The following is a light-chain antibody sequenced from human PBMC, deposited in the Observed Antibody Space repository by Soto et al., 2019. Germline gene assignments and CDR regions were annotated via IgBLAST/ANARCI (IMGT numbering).Light chain of an antibody. V-gene: IGKV1-9*01. CDR3: QHVNSYPYT. J-gene: IGKJ2*01. Sequence: DIQLTQSPSFLSASVGDRVTITCRASQGISSHLAWYQQKPGKAPKLLIYAASTLQSGVPSRFSGSESGTEFTLTNSSLQPEDFATYYCQHVNSYPYTFGQGTKLEIK. CDR1: QGISSH. CDR2: AAS.